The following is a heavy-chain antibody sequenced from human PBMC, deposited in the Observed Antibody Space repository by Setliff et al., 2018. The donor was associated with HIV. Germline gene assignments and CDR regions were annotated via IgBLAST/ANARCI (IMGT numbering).Heavy chain of an antibody. V-gene: IGHV4-4*08. Sequence: SETLSLTCTLYGGSLTNYYWTWIRQSPEKGLEWIGEIVDSGSTNYSPSLKSRVTISLATSKKQFSLRLSSVTAADTAVYYCARDPHYFDRSGYFSWFYFDFWGQGKLVTVSS. CDR2: IVDSGST. CDR1: GGSLTNYY. J-gene: IGHJ4*02. D-gene: IGHD3-22*01. CDR3: ARDPHYFDRSGYFSWFYFDF.